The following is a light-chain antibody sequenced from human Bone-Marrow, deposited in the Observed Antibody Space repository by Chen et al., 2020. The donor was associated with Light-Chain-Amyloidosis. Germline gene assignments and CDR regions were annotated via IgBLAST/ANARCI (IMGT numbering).Light chain of an antibody. J-gene: IGLJ3*02. CDR1: NIGTTS. Sequence: SYVLTQPSSVSVAPGQKATIACGGNNIGTTSVHRYQQTPGQAPLIVDYDDSYRPSGIPERLSGSNSGNTATLTISRVEAGDEADYYCQVWDRSSDRPVFGGGTKLTVL. CDR2: DDS. V-gene: IGLV3-21*02. CDR3: QVWDRSSDRPV.